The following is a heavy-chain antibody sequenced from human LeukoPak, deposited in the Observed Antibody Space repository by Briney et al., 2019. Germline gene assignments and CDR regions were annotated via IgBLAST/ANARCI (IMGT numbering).Heavy chain of an antibody. J-gene: IGHJ4*02. CDR3: AKFDGDYGDFSDY. Sequence: GGSLRLSCAASGFTFSNYWMSWVRQAPGKGLEWVSAISGSGGSTYYADSVKGRFTISRDNSKNTLYLQMNSLRAEDTAVYYCAKFDGDYGDFSDYWGQGTLVTVSS. CDR2: ISGSGGST. D-gene: IGHD4-17*01. V-gene: IGHV3-23*01. CDR1: GFTFSNYW.